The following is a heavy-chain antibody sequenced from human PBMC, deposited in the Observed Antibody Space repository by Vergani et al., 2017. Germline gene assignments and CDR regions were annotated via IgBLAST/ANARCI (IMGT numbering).Heavy chain of an antibody. D-gene: IGHD3-22*01. J-gene: IGHJ6*02. CDR2: ISAYNGNT. Sequence: QVQLVQSGAEVKKPGASVKVSCKASGYTFTSYGISWVRQAPGQGLEWMGWISAYNGNTNYAQKLQGRVTITTDTSTSTAYMELRSLRSDDTAVYYCARAGTYYYDSSGYIDYYYYGMDVWGQGTTVTVSS. CDR3: ARAGTYYYDSSGYIDYYYYGMDV. CDR1: GYTFTSYG. V-gene: IGHV1-18*04.